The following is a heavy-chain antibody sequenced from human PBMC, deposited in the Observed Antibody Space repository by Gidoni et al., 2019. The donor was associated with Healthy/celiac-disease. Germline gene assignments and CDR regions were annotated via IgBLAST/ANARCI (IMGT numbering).Heavy chain of an antibody. Sequence: QVQLVESGGGVVQPGRSLRLSCAASGFTFSSYAMPWVRQAPGKGLAWVAVISYDGSNKYYADSVKGRFTISRDNSKNTLYLQMNSLRAEDTAVYYCARDKGEIRDFGWAVAGPRYFDYWGQGTLVTVSS. CDR1: GFTFSSYA. J-gene: IGHJ4*02. D-gene: IGHD6-19*01. V-gene: IGHV3-30-3*01. CDR2: ISYDGSNK. CDR3: ARDKGEIRDFGWAVAGPRYFDY.